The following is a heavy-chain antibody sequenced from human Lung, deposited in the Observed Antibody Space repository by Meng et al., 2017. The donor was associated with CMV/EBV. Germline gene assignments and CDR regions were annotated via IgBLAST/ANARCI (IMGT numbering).Heavy chain of an antibody. CDR2: IRYDGSKK. J-gene: IGHJ6*02. V-gene: IGHV3-30*02. CDR3: AKDGLEDV. CDR1: GFTFSSYG. Sequence: SWAASGFTFSSYGMHWVRQAPGKGLEWVAFIRYDGSKKYYADSVKGRFTISRDNSKNTLYLQMNSLRAEDTAVYYCAKDGLEDVWGQGTTVTVSS. D-gene: IGHD3-3*01.